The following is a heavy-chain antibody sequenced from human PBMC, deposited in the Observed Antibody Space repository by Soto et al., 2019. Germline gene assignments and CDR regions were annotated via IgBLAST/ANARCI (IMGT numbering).Heavy chain of an antibody. CDR3: AKGSSGYYDNFEY. Sequence: GGSLRLSCAASGFKVSEYYMSWIRQAPGKGLEWLSYSSNSGTYTRYADSVKGRFSISRDNAKNTMYLQMNSLRAEDTAVYYCAKGSSGYYDNFEYWGQGTLVTVSS. V-gene: IGHV3-11*05. CDR1: GFKVSEYY. D-gene: IGHD3-22*01. CDR2: SSNSGTYT. J-gene: IGHJ4*02.